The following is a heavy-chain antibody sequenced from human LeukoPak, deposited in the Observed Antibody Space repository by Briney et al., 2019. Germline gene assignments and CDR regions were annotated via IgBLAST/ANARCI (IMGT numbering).Heavy chain of an antibody. CDR3: ARDPQKGIKQLVPNVAHCYYYYMDV. CDR2: MNPNSGNT. J-gene: IGHJ6*03. Sequence: ASVKVSCKASGYTFTSYDINWVRQATGQGLEWMGWMNPNSGNTGYAQKFQGRVTITRNTSISTAYMELSSLRSEDTAVYYCARDPQKGIKQLVPNVAHCYYYYMDVWGKGTTVTVS. CDR1: GYTFTSYD. D-gene: IGHD6-13*01. V-gene: IGHV1-8*03.